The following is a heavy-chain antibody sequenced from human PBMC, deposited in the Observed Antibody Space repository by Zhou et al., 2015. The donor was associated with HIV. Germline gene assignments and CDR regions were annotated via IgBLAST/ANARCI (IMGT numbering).Heavy chain of an antibody. Sequence: QVQLVQSGAEVKKPGASVKVSCKASGDTFRYDAISWVRQSPGQGLEWMGWINGDNGKTNYAQKFQGRVTLTTDRSTRTAYMELRSLRSDDAAMYYCARDDIGGYHSFNYWGQGTLVSVSS. CDR1: GDTFRYDA. D-gene: IGHD3-22*01. J-gene: IGHJ4*02. CDR3: ARDDIGGYHSFNY. CDR2: INGDNGKT. V-gene: IGHV1-18*01.